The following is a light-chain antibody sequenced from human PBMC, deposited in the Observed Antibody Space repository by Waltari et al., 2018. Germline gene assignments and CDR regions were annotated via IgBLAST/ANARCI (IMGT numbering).Light chain of an antibody. CDR1: PGITND. CDR3: LQYYNFSWT. CDR2: TAS. J-gene: IGKJ1*01. Sequence: AIQMTQSPSSLSASVGYRVTITCRTSPGITNDLAWYQQKPGKAPKLLLYTASTLQSGVPSRFSGSGSGTDFSLTISSLQPEDFATYYCLQYYNFSWTFGQGTKVEIK. V-gene: IGKV1-6*01.